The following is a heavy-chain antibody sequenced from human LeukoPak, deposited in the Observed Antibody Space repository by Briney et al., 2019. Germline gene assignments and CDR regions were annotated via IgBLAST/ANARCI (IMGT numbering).Heavy chain of an antibody. CDR2: ISSSSSYI. CDR1: GFTFSSYS. D-gene: IGHD2-2*01. Sequence: GGFLRLSCAASGFTFSSYSMNWVRQAPGKGLEWVSSISSSSSYIYYADSVKGRFTISRDNAKNSLYLQMNSLRAEDTAVYYCARDMRYCSSTSCSSPSYYFDYWGQGTLVTVSS. J-gene: IGHJ4*02. V-gene: IGHV3-21*01. CDR3: ARDMRYCSSTSCSSPSYYFDY.